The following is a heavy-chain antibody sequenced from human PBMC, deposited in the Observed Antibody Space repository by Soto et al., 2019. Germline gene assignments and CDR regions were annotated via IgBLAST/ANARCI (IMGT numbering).Heavy chain of an antibody. CDR1: GGSISNDY. Sequence: SETLSLTCTVSGGSISNDYWSWIRQPPVKGLEWIGYIYYSGSTNYNPSLKSRVTISVDTSKNQFSLKLSSVTAADTAVYYCARRVCSGGSCYSDYFDYWGQGTLVTVSS. D-gene: IGHD2-15*01. CDR3: ARRVCSGGSCYSDYFDY. J-gene: IGHJ4*02. V-gene: IGHV4-59*08. CDR2: IYYSGST.